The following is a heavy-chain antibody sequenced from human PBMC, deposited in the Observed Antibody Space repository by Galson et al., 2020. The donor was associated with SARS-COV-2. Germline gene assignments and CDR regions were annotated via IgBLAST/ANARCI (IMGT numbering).Heavy chain of an antibody. V-gene: IGHV3-23*01. Sequence: GGSLRLSCAASGFTFSSYAMSWVRQAPGKGLEWVSAISGSGGRTYYADSVKGRFTISRDNSKNTLYLQMNSLRAEDTAVYYCAKDLDSSSWWNWYFDLWGRGTLVTVSS. CDR3: AKDLDSSSWWNWYFDL. CDR2: ISGSGGRT. D-gene: IGHD6-13*01. CDR1: GFTFSSYA. J-gene: IGHJ2*01.